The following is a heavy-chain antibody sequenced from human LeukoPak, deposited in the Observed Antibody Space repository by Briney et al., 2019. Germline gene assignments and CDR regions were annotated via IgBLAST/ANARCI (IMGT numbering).Heavy chain of an antibody. V-gene: IGHV4-34*01. D-gene: IGHD4-17*01. CDR1: GGSFSGYY. CDR3: PITVTTYFDY. CDR2: INHSGST. Sequence: SETLSLTCAVSGGSFSGYYWSWIRQPPGKGLEWIGEINHSGSTNYNPSLKSRVTISVDTSKNQFSLKLSSVTAADTAVYYCPITVTTYFDYWGQGTLVTVSS. J-gene: IGHJ4*02.